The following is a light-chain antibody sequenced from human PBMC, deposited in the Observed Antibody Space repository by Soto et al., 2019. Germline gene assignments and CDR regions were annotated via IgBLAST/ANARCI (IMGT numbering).Light chain of an antibody. Sequence: DIQMTQSPSSLSASAGDRVTITCRASQGISNYLAWYQQKPGKVPKLLIYAASTLQSGVPSRFSGSGSGTDFTLTISSLQPEDGATYYCQKYNRAPRTFGQGTKVEIK. V-gene: IGKV1-27*01. J-gene: IGKJ1*01. CDR2: AAS. CDR1: QGISNY. CDR3: QKYNRAPRT.